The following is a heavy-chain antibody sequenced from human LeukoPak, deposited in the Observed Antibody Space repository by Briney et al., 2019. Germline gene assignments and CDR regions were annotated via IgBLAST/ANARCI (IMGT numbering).Heavy chain of an antibody. CDR1: GFTVSSNY. V-gene: IGHV3-53*01. CDR3: ARGNHNFGNLALFDY. D-gene: IGHD1-14*01. CDR2: IYSGGST. J-gene: IGHJ4*02. Sequence: PGGSLRLPCAASGFTVSSNYMSWVRQAPGKGLEWVSVIYSGGSTYYADSVKGRFTISRDNSKNTLYLQMNSLRAEDTAVYYCARGNHNFGNLALFDYWGQGTLVTVSS.